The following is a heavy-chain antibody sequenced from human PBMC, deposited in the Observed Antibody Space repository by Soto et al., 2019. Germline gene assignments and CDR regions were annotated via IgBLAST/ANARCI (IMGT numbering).Heavy chain of an antibody. CDR1: GGTFSSYA. CDR3: ARSPFDFWSGDYRDGKDV. J-gene: IGHJ6*02. V-gene: IGHV1-69*13. CDR2: IIPIFGTA. D-gene: IGHD3-3*01. Sequence: GASVKVSCKASGGTFSSYAISWVRQAPGQGLEWMGGIIPIFGTANYAQKFQGRVTITADESTSTAYMELSSLRSEDTAVYYCARSPFDFWSGDYRDGKDVPSQRTTDTDSS.